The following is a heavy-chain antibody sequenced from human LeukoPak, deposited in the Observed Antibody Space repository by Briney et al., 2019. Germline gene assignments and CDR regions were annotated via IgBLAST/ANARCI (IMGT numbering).Heavy chain of an antibody. CDR3: AISHGYGNWFDP. CDR2: ISSSSSYI. CDR1: GSGITFGNFA. Sequence: PGGSLRLSCEASGSGITFGNFALSWVRQAPGKGLELVSYISSSSSYIYYADSVKGRFTISRDNAKNSLYLQMNSLRAEDTAVYYCAISHGYGNWFDPWGQGTLVTVSS. J-gene: IGHJ5*02. V-gene: IGHV3-21*01. D-gene: IGHD5-12*01.